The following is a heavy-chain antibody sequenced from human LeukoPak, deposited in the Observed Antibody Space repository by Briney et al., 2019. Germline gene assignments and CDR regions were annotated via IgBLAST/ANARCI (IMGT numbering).Heavy chain of an antibody. CDR2: ISWNSGSI. CDR1: GFTFDDYA. Sequence: PGGSLRLSCAASGFTFDDYAMHWVRQAPGKGLEWVSGISWNSGSIGYADSVKGRFTISRDNAKNSLYLQMNSLRAEDTALYYCAKDIGDIVVVPAARRTLYYYGMDVWGQGTTVTVSS. J-gene: IGHJ6*02. V-gene: IGHV3-9*01. D-gene: IGHD2-2*01. CDR3: AKDIGDIVVVPAARRTLYYYGMDV.